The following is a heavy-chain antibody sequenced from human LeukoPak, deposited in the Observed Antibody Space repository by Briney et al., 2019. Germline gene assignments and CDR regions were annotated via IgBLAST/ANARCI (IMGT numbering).Heavy chain of an antibody. Sequence: ASVKVSCKASGYTFSDYYVHWVRQAPGQGLEWMGWINLNSGGTNFAQRFQGRVTMTRDTSISTAYMDLSRLISDDTAVYYCARDAGYCTGGSCGYFDHWGQGTLVTVSS. J-gene: IGHJ4*02. D-gene: IGHD2-15*01. CDR2: INLNSGGT. CDR3: ARDAGYCTGGSCGYFDH. CDR1: GYTFSDYY. V-gene: IGHV1-2*02.